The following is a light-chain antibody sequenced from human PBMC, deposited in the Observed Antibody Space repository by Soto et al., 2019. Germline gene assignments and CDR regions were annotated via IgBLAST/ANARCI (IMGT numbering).Light chain of an antibody. V-gene: IGLV2-11*01. CDR1: SCDVGGSHY. CDR3: ASYAGIYALV. Sequence: QSALTQPRSVSGSPGQSVTLSCTGTSCDVGGSHYVSWYQHHPGTAQKIIIYDVNKRPSGVADRFAGSYAGTTSSLTIAGLQNEDEADYYGASYAGIYALVFGGGTKLTVL. J-gene: IGLJ2*01. CDR2: DVN.